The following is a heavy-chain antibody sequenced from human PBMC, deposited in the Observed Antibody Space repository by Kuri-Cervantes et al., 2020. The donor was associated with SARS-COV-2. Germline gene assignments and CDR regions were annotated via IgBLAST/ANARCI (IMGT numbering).Heavy chain of an antibody. D-gene: IGHD7-27*01. J-gene: IGHJ3*02. Sequence: SETLSLTCTVSGGSISSYYRSWIRQPPGKGLEWIGYIYYSGSTNYNPSLKSRVTISVDTSKNQFSLKLSSVTAADTAVYYCARELTNWGSGGSAYDALDIWGQGTMVTVSS. CDR3: ARELTNWGSGGSAYDALDI. CDR1: GGSISSYY. CDR2: IYYSGST. V-gene: IGHV4-59*12.